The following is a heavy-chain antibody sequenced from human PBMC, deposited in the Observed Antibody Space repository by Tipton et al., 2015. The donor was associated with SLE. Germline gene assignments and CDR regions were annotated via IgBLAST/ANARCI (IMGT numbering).Heavy chain of an antibody. Sequence: GLVKPSETLSLTCAVYGGSFSGYYWSWIRQPPGKGLEWIGEINHGGSTNYNPSLKSRVTISVDTSKNQFSLKLSSLTAADTAVYYCARHRWGRWVATPYYLGYWGQGTLVIVS. J-gene: IGHJ4*02. D-gene: IGHD3-16*01. CDR3: ARHRWGRWVATPYYLGY. CDR1: GGSFSGYY. V-gene: IGHV4-34*01. CDR2: INHGGST.